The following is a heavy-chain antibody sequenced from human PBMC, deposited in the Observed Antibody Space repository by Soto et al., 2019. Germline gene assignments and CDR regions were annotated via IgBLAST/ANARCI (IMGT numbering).Heavy chain of an antibody. CDR2: IFSNDEK. Sequence: QVTLKESGPVLVKPTETLTLTCTVSGFSLSNARMGVSWIRQPPGKALEWLAHIFSNDEKSYSTSLKSRLTISKDTSKSQVVLTMTTMDPVDTAPYYCARIHHYYYDSSGYYYVSYYFDYWGQGTLVTVSS. J-gene: IGHJ4*02. CDR3: ARIHHYYYDSSGYYYVSYYFDY. CDR1: GFSLSNARMG. D-gene: IGHD3-22*01. V-gene: IGHV2-26*01.